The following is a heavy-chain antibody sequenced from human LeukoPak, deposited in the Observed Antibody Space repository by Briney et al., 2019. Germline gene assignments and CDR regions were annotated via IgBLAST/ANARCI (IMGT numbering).Heavy chain of an antibody. CDR1: GGSISSSSYY. V-gene: IGHV4-39*01. CDR3: ARISMIVVGSGYYYYMDV. D-gene: IGHD3-22*01. CDR2: IYYSGST. Sequence: SETLSLTCTVSGGSISSSSYYWGWIRQPPGKGLEWIGSIYYSGSTYYNPPLKSRVTISVDTSKNQFSLKLSSVTAADTAVYYCARISMIVVGSGYYYYMDVWGKGTTVTISS. J-gene: IGHJ6*03.